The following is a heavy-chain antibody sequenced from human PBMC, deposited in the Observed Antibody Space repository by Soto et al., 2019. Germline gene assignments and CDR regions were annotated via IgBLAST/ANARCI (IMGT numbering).Heavy chain of an antibody. CDR1: GPSFSSYP. V-gene: IGHV3-23*01. Sequence: GGSLRLSCAASGPSFSSYPMTWVRQAPGKGLEWVSAISGSGDTTLYAASVRGRLIISRDNSKNKVYLDMSSLRAEDTAMYYCARRLASDSSGYYYDAFDIWGQGTMVTVSS. CDR3: ARRLASDSSGYYYDAFDI. J-gene: IGHJ3*02. CDR2: ISGSGDTT. D-gene: IGHD3-22*01.